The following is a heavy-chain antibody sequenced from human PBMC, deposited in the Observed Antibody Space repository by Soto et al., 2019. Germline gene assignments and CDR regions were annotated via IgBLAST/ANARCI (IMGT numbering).Heavy chain of an antibody. CDR3: AASAPPATNYYYAMGV. CDR1: GGSVSRGSFY. Sequence: SETLSLTSTVSGGSVSRGSFYWSWIRRPPGKGLEWIGYFYDSGSTNYNPSLRSRVTMSVDTSKNQFSLKLSSVTAADTAVYYCAASAPPATNYYYAMGVWGEATTVPVCS. D-gene: IGHD5-12*01. CDR2: FYDSGST. J-gene: IGHJ6*04. V-gene: IGHV4-61*01.